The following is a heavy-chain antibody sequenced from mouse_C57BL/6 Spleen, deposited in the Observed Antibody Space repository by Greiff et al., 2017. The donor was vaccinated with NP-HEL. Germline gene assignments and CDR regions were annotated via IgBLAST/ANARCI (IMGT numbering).Heavy chain of an antibody. V-gene: IGHV1-81*01. CDR2: IYPRSGNT. CDR3: ARGYYYAMDY. Sequence: VKLQESGAELARPGASVKLSCKASGYTFTSYGISWVKQRTGQGLEWIGEIYPRSGNTYYNEKFKGKATLTADTSSNTAYMQLSSLTTEDSAIYYCARGYYYAMDYWGQGTSVTVSS. J-gene: IGHJ4*01. CDR1: GYTFTSYG.